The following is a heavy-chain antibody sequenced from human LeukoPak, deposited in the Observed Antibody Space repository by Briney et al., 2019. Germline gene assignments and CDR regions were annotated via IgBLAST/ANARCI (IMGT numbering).Heavy chain of an antibody. D-gene: IGHD4-17*01. J-gene: IGHJ6*02. Sequence: GGSLRLSCAASGFTFSSYAMSWVRQAPGKGLEWVSAISGSGGSTYYADSVKGRFTISRDNSKNTLYLQMNSLRAEDTSVYYCATDHDYGDTGHYYYYGMDVWGQGTTVTVSS. CDR3: ATDHDYGDTGHYYYYGMDV. CDR2: ISGSGGST. CDR1: GFTFSSYA. V-gene: IGHV3-23*01.